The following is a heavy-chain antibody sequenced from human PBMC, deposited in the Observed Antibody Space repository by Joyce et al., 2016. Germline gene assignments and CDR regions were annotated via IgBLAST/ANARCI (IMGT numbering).Heavy chain of an antibody. Sequence: EVQLVESGGGLVQPGGSLRLSCAASAFTFSTYWMHWVRQAPGKWLWWVSRINSDGSSTTYADSVKGRFTISRDNAKNTLYLQMNSLRAEDTAVYYCARVLYSGSYRGAAAAFDIWGQGTVVTVSS. CDR3: ARVLYSGSYRGAAAAFDI. D-gene: IGHD1-26*01. CDR1: AFTFSTYW. J-gene: IGHJ3*02. V-gene: IGHV3-74*01. CDR2: INSDGSST.